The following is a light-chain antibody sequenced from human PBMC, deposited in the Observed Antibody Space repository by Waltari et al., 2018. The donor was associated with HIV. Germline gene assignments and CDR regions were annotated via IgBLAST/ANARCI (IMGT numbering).Light chain of an antibody. V-gene: IGKV1-39*01. CDR3: QQSYKIPRT. CDR1: QRIDTS. J-gene: IGKJ4*01. CDR2: AAF. Sequence: DIHMTQSPSSLSASVGDKVTITCRASQRIDTSLNWYQHRPGQSPQLLIYAAFNLQSGVPSRFTVGGLGTEFTLTINTLQVEDFATYYWQQSYKIPRTFGGGTKLEIK.